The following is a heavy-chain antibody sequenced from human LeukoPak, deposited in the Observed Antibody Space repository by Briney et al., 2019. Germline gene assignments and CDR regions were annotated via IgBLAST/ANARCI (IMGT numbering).Heavy chain of an antibody. Sequence: GRSLRLSCAASGFTFSSYAMHWVRQAPGKGLEWVAVISYDGSNKYYADSVRGRFTISRDNSNNTLYLQMNSLRAEDTAVYYCARLKTYYAFWNVFDYWGQGTLVTVSS. V-gene: IGHV3-30*04. CDR1: GFTFSSYA. CDR3: ARLKTYYAFWNVFDY. D-gene: IGHD3-3*01. CDR2: ISYDGSNK. J-gene: IGHJ4*02.